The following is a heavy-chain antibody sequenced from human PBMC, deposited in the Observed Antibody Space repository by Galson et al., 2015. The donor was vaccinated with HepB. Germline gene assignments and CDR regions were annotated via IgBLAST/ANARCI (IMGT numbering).Heavy chain of an antibody. D-gene: IGHD5-18*01. CDR1: GGTFSDYT. CDR3: ARGYSYGYFDS. Sequence: SVKVSCKASGGTFSDYTINWVRQAPGQGLEWMGRIIHMVGLANYEQRFLGRLTITADKSTSTAYMELSSLRFDDTAVYYCARGYSYGYFDSWGQGTLVTVSS. CDR2: IIHMVGLA. V-gene: IGHV1-69*02. J-gene: IGHJ4*01.